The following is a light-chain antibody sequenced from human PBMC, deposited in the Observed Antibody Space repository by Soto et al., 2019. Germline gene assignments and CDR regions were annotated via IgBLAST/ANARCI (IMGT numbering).Light chain of an antibody. CDR2: SGS. J-gene: IGKJ4*01. CDR3: QHYGSSPLT. V-gene: IGKV3-20*01. CDR1: ESLGSSY. Sequence: EIVLTQSPGTLPLSPGDRATLSCRASESLGSSYLAWYQQKPGQAPRLLIYSGSSRAAGIPDRFSGSGSATDFTLTISSLEPEDFAVYYCQHYGSSPLTFGGGTKVDIK.